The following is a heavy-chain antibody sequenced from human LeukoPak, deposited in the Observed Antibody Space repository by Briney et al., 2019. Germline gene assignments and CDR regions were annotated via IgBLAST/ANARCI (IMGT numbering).Heavy chain of an antibody. CDR1: GFTLSSYA. D-gene: IGHD3-22*01. CDR2: ISGNAGST. J-gene: IGHJ4*02. Sequence: LTGGSLRLSCTASGFTLSSYAMSWVRQAPGKGLEWVSLISGNAGSTYYADSVKGRFTISRDITKNTLYLQMNSLRAEDTATYYCARDPPTYYYDSSGYLGAGYWGQGTLVTVSS. CDR3: ARDPPTYYYDSSGYLGAGY. V-gene: IGHV3-23*01.